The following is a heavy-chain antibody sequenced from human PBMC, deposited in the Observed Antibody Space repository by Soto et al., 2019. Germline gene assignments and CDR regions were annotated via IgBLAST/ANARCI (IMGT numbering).Heavy chain of an antibody. D-gene: IGHD1-26*01. V-gene: IGHV4-4*02. J-gene: IGHJ4*02. CDR1: GCSISNSNW. CDR3: AHRPIVGAAI. CDR2: IFHSGST. Sequence: ETVSLTCAVFGCSISNSNWWTWVRQPPGKGLDWIGEIFHSGSTNYNSSLMGRVTISVDKANNQFSLKLSSVTAADTAVYYCAHRPIVGAAIWGQGTLVTVSS.